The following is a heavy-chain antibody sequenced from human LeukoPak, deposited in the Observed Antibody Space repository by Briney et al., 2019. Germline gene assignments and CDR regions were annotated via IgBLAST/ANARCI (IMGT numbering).Heavy chain of an antibody. D-gene: IGHD4-23*01. J-gene: IGHJ4*02. CDR2: ISDGSSTI. CDR1: GFTFSNYN. CDR3: ARETVGLDY. Sequence: PGGSLRLSCAASGFTFSNYNLNWVRQAPGKRLEWVSYISDGSSTIYYADSVRGRFTITRDNAKNSLYLQINSLRDEDTAVYYCARETVGLDYWGQGTLVTVSS. V-gene: IGHV3-48*02.